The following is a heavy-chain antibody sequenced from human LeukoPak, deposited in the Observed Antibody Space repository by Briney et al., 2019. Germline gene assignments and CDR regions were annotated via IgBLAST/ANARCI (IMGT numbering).Heavy chain of an antibody. CDR2: IYYSGST. Sequence: SETLSLTCTVSGGSISSSSYYWGWIRQPPGKGLEWIGSIYYSGSTYYNPSLKSRVTISVDTSKNQFSLKLSPVTAADTAVYYCARGQLELRALDYWGQGTLVTVSS. J-gene: IGHJ4*02. D-gene: IGHD1-7*01. V-gene: IGHV4-39*07. CDR3: ARGQLELRALDY. CDR1: GGSISSSSYY.